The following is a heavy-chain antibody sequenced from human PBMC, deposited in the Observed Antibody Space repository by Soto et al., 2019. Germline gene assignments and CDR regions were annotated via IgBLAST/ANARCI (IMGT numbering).Heavy chain of an antibody. CDR2: IKQDGSEK. J-gene: IGHJ5*02. Sequence: EVQLVESGGGLVQPGGSLRLSCAASGFTFSSYWMSWVRQAPGKGLEWVANIKQDGSEKYYVDSVKGRFTISRDNAKNSLYLQMNSLRAEDTAVYYCARDSWAAHSSTWFDPWGQGTLVTVSS. V-gene: IGHV3-7*01. D-gene: IGHD6-6*01. CDR1: GFTFSSYW. CDR3: ARDSWAAHSSTWFDP.